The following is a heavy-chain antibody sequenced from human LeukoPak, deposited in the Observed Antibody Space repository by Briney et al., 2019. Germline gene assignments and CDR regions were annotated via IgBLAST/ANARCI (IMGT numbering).Heavy chain of an antibody. Sequence: SETLSLTCTVSGGSISSYYWSWIRQPAGKGLEWIGRIYTSGSTNYNPSLKSRVTMSVDTSKNQFSLKLSSVTAADTAVYYCARGPVYCSSTSCSIDYRGQGTLVTVSS. CDR1: GGSISSYY. J-gene: IGHJ4*02. CDR3: ARGPVYCSSTSCSIDY. V-gene: IGHV4-4*07. D-gene: IGHD2-2*01. CDR2: IYTSGST.